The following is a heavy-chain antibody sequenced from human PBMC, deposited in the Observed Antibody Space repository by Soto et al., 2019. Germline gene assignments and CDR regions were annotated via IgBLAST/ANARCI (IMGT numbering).Heavy chain of an antibody. J-gene: IGHJ5*02. V-gene: IGHV4-39*01. Sequence: SETLSRTCTVSGGSISNSDYYWGWMRQPRGKGPRLIGSMSYNGSTYYNPSFNIPVTMSVYTSNTQCSLTVNSVPAADTAVYFCAPPRCSGGTCPHRNRFDPWGRGALVTFSS. D-gene: IGHD2-15*01. CDR2: MSYNGST. CDR1: GGSISNSDYY. CDR3: APPRCSGGTCPHRNRFDP.